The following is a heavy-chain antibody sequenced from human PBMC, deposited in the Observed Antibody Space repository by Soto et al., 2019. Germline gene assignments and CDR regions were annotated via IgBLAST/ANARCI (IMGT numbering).Heavy chain of an antibody. Sequence: QAQLVESGGGVVQPGRSLRLSCAASGFAFSSYGMHWVRQAPGTGLEWVAVISYDGSRQHYADSVKGRFTISRDNSKNMVLPQISSLRAEATAVYYCVADRGYGHASVPYSWGQGTLVSVSS. D-gene: IGHD5-18*01. J-gene: IGHJ4*02. CDR1: GFAFSSYG. CDR3: VADRGYGHASVPYS. CDR2: ISYDGSRQ. V-gene: IGHV3-30*03.